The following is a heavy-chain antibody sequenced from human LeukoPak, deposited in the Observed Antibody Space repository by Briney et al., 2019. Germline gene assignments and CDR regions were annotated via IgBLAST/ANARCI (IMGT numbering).Heavy chain of an antibody. V-gene: IGHV4-59*01. CDR3: ARGSGFFDY. J-gene: IGHJ4*02. Sequence: SETLSLTCTVSGDSINSYYWSWIRQTPEKGLEWIGYMSYSGRSDYGPSLKSRVTMSIDMSKNQFSLRMTSVTAADTGVYYCARGSGFFDYWGQGTLVTVSS. D-gene: IGHD3-10*01. CDR2: MSYSGRS. CDR1: GDSINSYY.